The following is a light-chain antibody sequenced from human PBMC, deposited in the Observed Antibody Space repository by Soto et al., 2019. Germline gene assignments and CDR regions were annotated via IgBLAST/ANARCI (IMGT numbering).Light chain of an antibody. V-gene: IGLV2-11*01. CDR3: CSYAGTTHV. CDR1: SSDIGGYNY. J-gene: IGLJ1*01. Sequence: QSALTQPPSVSGSPGQSVTISCTGTSSDIGGYNYVSWYQQLPGKAPKLMIYDVSKRPSGVPDRFSGSNSGNTASLTISGLQADDEADYYCCSYAGTTHVFGTGTKVTVL. CDR2: DVS.